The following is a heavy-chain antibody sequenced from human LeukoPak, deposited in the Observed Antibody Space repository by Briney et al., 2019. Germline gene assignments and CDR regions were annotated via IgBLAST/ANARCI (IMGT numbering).Heavy chain of an antibody. J-gene: IGHJ4*02. CDR1: GFTFSSSW. Sequence: GGSLRLSCAAFGFTFSSSWMSWVRQAPGKGLEWVANINQDGSGKYYLDSLRGRFTISRDNAKNSLYLQVNSLRAEDTAVYYCVRGVDYWGQGILVTVSS. CDR2: INQDGSGK. CDR3: VRGVDY. V-gene: IGHV3-7*04.